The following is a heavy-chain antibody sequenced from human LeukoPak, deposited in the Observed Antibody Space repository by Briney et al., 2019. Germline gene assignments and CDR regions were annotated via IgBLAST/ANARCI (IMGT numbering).Heavy chain of an antibody. CDR3: ARHLSCTGGSCSPRNFDY. CDR2: MYYSGTT. V-gene: IGHV4-39*01. CDR1: GCSISSSSYY. D-gene: IGHD2-8*02. Sequence: SETLSLTCTVSGCSISSSSYYLGWIRQTPGKRLEWIGSMYYSGTTYYNPSLKSRVTISVDTPKNQFSLKLSSVTAADTAVYYCARHLSCTGGSCSPRNFDYWGQGTLVTVSS. J-gene: IGHJ4*02.